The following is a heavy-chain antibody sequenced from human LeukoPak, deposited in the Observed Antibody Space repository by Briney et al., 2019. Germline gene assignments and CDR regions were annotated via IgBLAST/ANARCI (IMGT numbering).Heavy chain of an antibody. CDR1: GFTFRSYA. D-gene: IGHD3-16*02. V-gene: IGHV3-23*01. CDR3: AKTVSGSYSYQGGDY. CDR2: ISGSGDNT. Sequence: PGGSLRLSCAASGFTFRSYAMSWVRQAPGKGLEWVSAISGSGDNTNYADSVKGRFTMSRDNSRNMLYLQMNSLRDADTAKYYCAKTVSGSYSYQGGDYWGQGTLVTVSS. J-gene: IGHJ4*02.